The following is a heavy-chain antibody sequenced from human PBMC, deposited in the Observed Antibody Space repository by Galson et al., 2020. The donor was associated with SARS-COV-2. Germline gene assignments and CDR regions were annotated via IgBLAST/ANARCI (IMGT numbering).Heavy chain of an antibody. J-gene: IGHJ4*02. D-gene: IGHD3-10*01. V-gene: IGHV3-30-3*01. CDR1: GFTFSSYA. CDR2: ISYDGSNK. Sequence: GGSLRLSCAASGFTFSSYAMHWVRQAPGKGLEWVAVISYDGSNKYYADSVKGRFTISRDNSKNTLYLQMNSLRAEDTAVYYCARTSSGSYYAPFNYWGQGTLVTVSS. CDR3: ARTSSGSYYAPFNY.